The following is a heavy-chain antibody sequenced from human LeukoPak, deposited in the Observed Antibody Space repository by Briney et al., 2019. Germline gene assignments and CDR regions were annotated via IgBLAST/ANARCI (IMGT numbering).Heavy chain of an antibody. Sequence: KPSETLSLTCTVSGGSISSYYWSWIRQPPGKGLEWIGYIYYSGSTNYNPSLQSRVTISVDTSKNQFSLKLSSVTAADTAVYYCARDGENQYYFDYWGQGTLVTVSS. CDR3: ARDGENQYYFDY. CDR1: GGSISSYY. CDR2: IYYSGST. V-gene: IGHV4-59*01. J-gene: IGHJ4*02. D-gene: IGHD1-14*01.